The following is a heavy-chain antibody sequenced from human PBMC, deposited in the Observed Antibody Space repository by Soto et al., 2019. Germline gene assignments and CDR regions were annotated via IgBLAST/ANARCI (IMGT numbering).Heavy chain of an antibody. Sequence: PSETLSLTCTVSDGSISSGGYFWSWIRQHPGKGLEWIGYIYYSGSTYYNPSLKSRVTISVDTSKNQFSLKLSSVTAADTAVYYCARFFNYASTGYMITWGQGAVVPVSS. CDR3: ARFFNYASTGYMIT. CDR2: IYYSGST. J-gene: IGHJ5*02. CDR1: DGSISSGGYF. V-gene: IGHV4-31*03. D-gene: IGHD3-22*01.